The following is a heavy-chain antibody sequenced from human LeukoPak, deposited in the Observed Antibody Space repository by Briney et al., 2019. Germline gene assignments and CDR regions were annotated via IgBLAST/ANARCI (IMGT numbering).Heavy chain of an antibody. Sequence: PGGSLRLSCAASEFIFDDYVVNWVRQGPGKGLEWVSDIEWIGVRTGYVDSVKGRFTISRDNAKNSLYLQMNSLRAEDSALYHCAKDRGTGWSTGADYWGQGTLVTVSS. CDR1: EFIFDDYV. V-gene: IGHV3-20*01. J-gene: IGHJ4*02. CDR3: AKDRGTGWSTGADY. CDR2: IEWIGVRT. D-gene: IGHD6-19*01.